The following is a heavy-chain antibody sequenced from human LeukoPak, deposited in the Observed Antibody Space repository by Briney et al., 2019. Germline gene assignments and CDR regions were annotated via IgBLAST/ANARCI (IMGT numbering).Heavy chain of an antibody. CDR3: ARVPKYRTTGILGYFDY. CDR1: GYTFTSYY. V-gene: IGHV1-2*02. J-gene: IGHJ4*02. CDR2: INPNSDGT. Sequence: ASVKVSCKTSGYTFTSYYMHWVRQAPGQGLEWMGWINPNSDGTNYAQKFQGRVTMTRDTSISTAYMELSRLRSDDTAVYYCARVPKYRTTGILGYFDYWGQGTLVTVSS. D-gene: IGHD1-1*01.